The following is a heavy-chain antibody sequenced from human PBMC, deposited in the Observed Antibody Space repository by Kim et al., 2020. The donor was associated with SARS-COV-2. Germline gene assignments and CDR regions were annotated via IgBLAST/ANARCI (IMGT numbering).Heavy chain of an antibody. J-gene: IGHJ3*02. CDR3: ARRFDI. V-gene: IGHV4-34*01. Sequence: NASTNYNTSLKRRVTISVDTSKNQFSLKLSSVTAAETAVYYCARRFDIWGQGTMVTVSS. CDR2: NAST.